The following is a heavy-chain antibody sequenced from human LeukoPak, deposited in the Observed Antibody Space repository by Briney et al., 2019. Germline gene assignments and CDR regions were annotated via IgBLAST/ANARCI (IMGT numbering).Heavy chain of an antibody. V-gene: IGHV4-59*01. CDR1: GGSISSYY. CDR2: IYYRVTS. J-gene: IGHJ4*02. CDR3: ARAVGGDGSGSL. Sequence: SETLSLTCTVSGGSISSYYWSWIRQPPGKGLEWIGYIYYRVTSDYNPSLKSRVTMSVDMSTRQISLKSSSVTAADTAVYYCARAVGGDGSGSLWGPGTLVTVSS. D-gene: IGHD3-10*01.